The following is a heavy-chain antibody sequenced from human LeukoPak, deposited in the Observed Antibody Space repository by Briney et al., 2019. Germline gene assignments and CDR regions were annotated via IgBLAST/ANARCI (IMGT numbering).Heavy chain of an antibody. V-gene: IGHV4-39*07. D-gene: IGHD1-7*01. J-gene: IGHJ4*02. CDR2: IYYSGST. CDR3: ARNWNYETLDY. Sequence: SETLSLTCTVSGGSISSSSYYWGWIRQPPGKGLEWIGSIYYSGSTYYNPSLKSRVTISVDTSKNQFSLKLSSVTAADTAVYYCARNWNYETLDYWGQGTLVTVSS. CDR1: GGSISSSSYY.